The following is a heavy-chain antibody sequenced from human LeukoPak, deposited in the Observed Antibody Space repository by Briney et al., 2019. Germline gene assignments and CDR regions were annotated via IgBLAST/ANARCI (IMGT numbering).Heavy chain of an antibody. D-gene: IGHD3-3*01. CDR2: INHSGST. CDR3: ARGGPYYDFWSGYDTFDI. CDR1: GGSFSGYY. Sequence: SETLSLTCAVYGGSFSGYYWSWIRQPPGKGLEWIGEINHSGSTNYNPSLQSRVTISVDTSKNQFSLKLSSVTAADTAVYYCARGGPYYDFWSGYDTFDIWGQGTMVTVSS. J-gene: IGHJ3*02. V-gene: IGHV4-34*01.